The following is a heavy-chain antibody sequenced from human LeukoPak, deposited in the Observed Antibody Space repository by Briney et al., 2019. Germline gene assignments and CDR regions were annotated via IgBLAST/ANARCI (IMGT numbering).Heavy chain of an antibody. CDR1: GFTFSGSA. J-gene: IGHJ5*02. D-gene: IGHD3-3*01. CDR3: TGHFGVAQNWLDP. V-gene: IGHV3-73*01. CDR2: IRSKANSYAT. Sequence: GGSLRLSCAASGFTFSGSAMHWVRQASGKGLEWVGRIRSKANSYATAYAASVKGRFTISRDDSKNTAYLQMNSLKTEDTAVYYCTGHFGVAQNWLDPWGQGTLVTVSS.